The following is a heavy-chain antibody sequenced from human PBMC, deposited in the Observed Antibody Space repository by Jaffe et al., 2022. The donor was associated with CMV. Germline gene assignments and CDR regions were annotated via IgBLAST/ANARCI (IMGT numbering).Heavy chain of an antibody. D-gene: IGHD3-3*01. Sequence: QVQLQESGPGLVKPSETLSLTCTVSGGSISSYYWSWIRQPPGKGLEWIGYIYYSGSTNYNPSLKSRVTISVDTSKNQFSLKLSSVTAADTAVYYCARHVNDFWSGYYKGHYYYYMDVWGKGTTVTVSS. CDR2: IYYSGST. CDR1: GGSISSYY. J-gene: IGHJ6*03. V-gene: IGHV4-59*08. CDR3: ARHVNDFWSGYYKGHYYYYMDV.